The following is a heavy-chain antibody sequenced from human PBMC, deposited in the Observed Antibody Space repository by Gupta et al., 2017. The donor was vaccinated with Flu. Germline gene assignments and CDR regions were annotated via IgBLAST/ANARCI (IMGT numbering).Heavy chain of an antibody. V-gene: IGHV4-39*01. J-gene: IGHJ4*02. CDR2: IYYSGST. CDR1: GGSISSSSYY. Sequence: QLQLQASGPGLVKPSETLSLTCTVSGGSISSSSYYWGWIRHPPGKGLEWIGSIYYSGSTYYNPSLKSRVTISVDTSKNQFSLKLSSVTAADTAVYYCARHGGEYAQQLVDYWGQGTLVTVSS. D-gene: IGHD6-13*01. CDR3: ARHGGEYAQQLVDY.